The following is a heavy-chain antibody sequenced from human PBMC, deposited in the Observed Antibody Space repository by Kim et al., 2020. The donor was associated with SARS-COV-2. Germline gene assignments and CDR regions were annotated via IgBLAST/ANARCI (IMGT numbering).Heavy chain of an antibody. V-gene: IGHV1-69*04. CDR3: ARDVSGYSSGWYFDY. CDR2: IIPILGIA. D-gene: IGHD6-19*01. Sequence: SVKVSCKASGGTFSSYAISWVRQAPGQGLEWMGRIIPILGIANYAQKFQGRVTITADKSTSTAYMELSSLRSEDTAVYYCARDVSGYSSGWYFDYWGQGTLVTVSS. J-gene: IGHJ4*02. CDR1: GGTFSSYA.